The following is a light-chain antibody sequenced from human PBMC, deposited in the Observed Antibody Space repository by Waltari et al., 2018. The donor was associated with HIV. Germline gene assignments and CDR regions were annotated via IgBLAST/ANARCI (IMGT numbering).Light chain of an antibody. CDR1: QSVSSN. V-gene: IGKV3-15*01. Sequence: EILMTQSPPTLSVSPVETATLSCRASQSVSSNLAWYQQKPGQAPRLLIYGASTRATDIPARFSGSGSGAQFTLTISSLQSEDFAVYYCQQYNNWPRTFGQGTKVEIK. CDR2: GAS. CDR3: QQYNNWPRT. J-gene: IGKJ1*01.